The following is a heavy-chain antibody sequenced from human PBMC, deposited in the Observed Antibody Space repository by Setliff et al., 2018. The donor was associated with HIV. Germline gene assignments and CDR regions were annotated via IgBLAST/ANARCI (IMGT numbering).Heavy chain of an antibody. CDR2: IHPSGGST. J-gene: IGHJ5*02. CDR3: ARVRYCSGGSCYGGEHWFDP. D-gene: IGHD2-15*01. Sequence: ASVKVSCKASGYTFTSYYIHWVRQAPGQGLEWMGVIHPSGGSTSYAQSFQDRVTMTRDTSTSTVYLELSSLRSEDTAVYYCARVRYCSGGSCYGGEHWFDPWGQGTLVTVSS. V-gene: IGHV1-46*01. CDR1: GYTFTSYY.